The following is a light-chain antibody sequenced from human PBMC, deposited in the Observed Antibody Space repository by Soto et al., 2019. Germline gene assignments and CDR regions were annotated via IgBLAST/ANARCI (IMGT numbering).Light chain of an antibody. J-gene: IGKJ4*01. CDR2: GAS. CDR3: QQRSNWPLT. Sequence: EIVLTQSPGTLSLSPGERATLSCRASQSVHSNFLAWYQHKPGRAPRLLIYGASSRATGIPARFSGSGSGTDFTLTISSLEPEDFAVYYCQQRSNWPLTFGGGTKVDIK. V-gene: IGKV3D-20*02. CDR1: QSVHSNF.